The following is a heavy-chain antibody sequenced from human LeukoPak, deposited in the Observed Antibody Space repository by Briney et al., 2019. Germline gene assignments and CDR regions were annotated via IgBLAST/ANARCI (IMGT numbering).Heavy chain of an antibody. CDR3: ARDRYSSSSFDY. Sequence: PGGSLRLSCAASGFTFDDYGMSWVRQAPGKGREWVSGINWNGGSTGYADSVKGRFTISRDNAKNSLYLQMNSLRAEDTALYYCARDRYSSSSFDYWGQGTLVTVSS. D-gene: IGHD6-6*01. CDR1: GFTFDDYG. CDR2: INWNGGST. V-gene: IGHV3-20*04. J-gene: IGHJ4*02.